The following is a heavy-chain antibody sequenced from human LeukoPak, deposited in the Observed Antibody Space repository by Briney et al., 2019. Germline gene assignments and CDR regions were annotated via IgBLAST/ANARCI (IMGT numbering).Heavy chain of an antibody. J-gene: IGHJ4*02. V-gene: IGHV4-59*01. CDR3: ARDIRSVGATLYFDY. Sequence: PSEPLSLTCTVSGDSITNYYWSWIRQPPGKGLEWVAYMSYSGDATYNPSLKSRVTISIDASKNQFSLKLNSVTAADTAVYYCARDIRSVGATLYFDYWGQGTLVTVSS. CDR1: GDSITNYY. D-gene: IGHD1-26*01. CDR2: MSYSGDA.